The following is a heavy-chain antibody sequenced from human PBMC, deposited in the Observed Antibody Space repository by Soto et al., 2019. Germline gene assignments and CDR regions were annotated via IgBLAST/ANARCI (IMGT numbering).Heavy chain of an antibody. D-gene: IGHD1-26*01. Sequence: NPSETLSLTCTVSGASITFGGYSWSWIRQTPGKGLEWIGYINHLETTFYNPSFESRLTLSIDRAKNQFSLKLHSMSAADRAVYFCARGGGSDSFDYWGQGILVTLFS. J-gene: IGHJ4*02. CDR3: ARGGGSDSFDY. CDR2: INHLETT. V-gene: IGHV4-30-2*01. CDR1: GASITFGGYS.